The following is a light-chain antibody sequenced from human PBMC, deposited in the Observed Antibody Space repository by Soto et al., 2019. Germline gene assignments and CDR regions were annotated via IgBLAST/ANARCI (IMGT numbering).Light chain of an antibody. Sequence: SYELTQPPSVSVAPGQTARISCGGHSLGSKSVHWYQQKPGQAPALVVYDDSDRPSEIPERLSGSKFGDTATLTISRVEVGDEADFYCQVWDSSSNYYVFGTGSKVPS. CDR1: SLGSKS. V-gene: IGLV3-21*02. CDR2: DDS. CDR3: QVWDSSSNYYV. J-gene: IGLJ1*01.